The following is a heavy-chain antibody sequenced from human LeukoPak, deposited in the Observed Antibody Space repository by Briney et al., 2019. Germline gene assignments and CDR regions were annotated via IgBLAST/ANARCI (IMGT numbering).Heavy chain of an antibody. CDR3: ANRGDLKGFFES. V-gene: IGHV3-23*01. Sequence: PGGSLRLSCTASGFTFGGYAMSWVRQAPGKGLEWVSTISGNGDTTYYSDSVKGRFTISRDNSRNTAFLQMHGLRAEDTALYYCANRGDLKGFFESWGQGALVTVSS. J-gene: IGHJ4*02. CDR2: ISGNGDTT. D-gene: IGHD2-21*02. CDR1: GFTFGGYA.